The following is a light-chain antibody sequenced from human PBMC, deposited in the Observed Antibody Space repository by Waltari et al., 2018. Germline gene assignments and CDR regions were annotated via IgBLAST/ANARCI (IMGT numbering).Light chain of an antibody. CDR2: CAS. J-gene: IGKJ1*01. CDR1: QSVSSNY. V-gene: IGKV3-20*01. CDR3: QQYSSSPRT. Sequence: IVLTQSPGTLSLSPGEGATLSCRASQSVSSNYLAWYQQKPGQAPRLLIYCASFRATGIPDRFSGSGSGTDFSLIISRLEPEDFVVYYCQQYSSSPRTFGQGTKVEIK.